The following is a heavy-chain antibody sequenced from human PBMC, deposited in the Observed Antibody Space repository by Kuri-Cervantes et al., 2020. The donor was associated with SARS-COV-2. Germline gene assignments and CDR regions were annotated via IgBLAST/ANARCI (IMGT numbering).Heavy chain of an antibody. CDR1: GFSLSTSGMR. CDR3: ARTYYDFWSGYYIDY. J-gene: IGHJ4*02. Sequence: SGPTLVKPTQTLTLTCTFSGFSLSTSGMRVSWIRQPPGKALEWLALIDWDDDKYYSTSLKTRLTISKDTSKNQVVLTMTNMDPVDTATYYCARTYYDFWSGYYIDYWGQGTLVTVSS. V-gene: IGHV2-70*01. CDR2: IDWDDDK. D-gene: IGHD3-3*01.